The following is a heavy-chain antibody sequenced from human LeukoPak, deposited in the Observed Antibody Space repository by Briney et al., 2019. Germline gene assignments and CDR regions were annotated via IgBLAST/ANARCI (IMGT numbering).Heavy chain of an antibody. CDR3: ARESSNYVTFDY. CDR2: IIPIFGTA. V-gene: IGHV1-69*13. Sequence: ASVKVSCKASGGTFSSYAISWVRQAPGQGLEWMGGIIPIFGTANYAQKFQGRVTITADESTSTAYMELSSLRSEDTAVYYCARESSNYVTFDYWGQGTLVTVSS. CDR1: GGTFSSYA. D-gene: IGHD4-11*01. J-gene: IGHJ4*02.